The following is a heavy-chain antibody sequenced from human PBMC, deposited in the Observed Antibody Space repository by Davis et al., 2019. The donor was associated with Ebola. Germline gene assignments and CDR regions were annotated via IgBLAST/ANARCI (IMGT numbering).Heavy chain of an antibody. J-gene: IGHJ4*02. D-gene: IGHD3-10*01. CDR3: ARDSGLPGVGRLFPDY. CDR1: GGTFSSYA. CDR2: IIPIFGTA. Sequence: SVKVSCKASGGTFSSYAISWVRQAPGQGLEWMGGIIPIFGTANYAQKFQGRVTITADESTSTAYMELSSLRSEDTAVYYCARDSGLPGVGRLFPDYWGQGTLVTVSS. V-gene: IGHV1-69*13.